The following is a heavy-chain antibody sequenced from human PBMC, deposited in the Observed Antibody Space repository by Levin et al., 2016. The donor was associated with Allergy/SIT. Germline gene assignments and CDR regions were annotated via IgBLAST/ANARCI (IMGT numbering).Heavy chain of an antibody. Sequence: GESLKISCAASGFTFSSYGMHWVRQAPGKGLEWVAVISYDGSNKYYADSVKGRFTISRDNSKNTLYLQMNSLRAEDTAVYYCAKGPGEGILTGYWYFDYWGQGTLVTVSS. D-gene: IGHD3-9*01. CDR1: GFTFSSYG. CDR2: ISYDGSNK. J-gene: IGHJ4*02. V-gene: IGHV3-30*18. CDR3: AKGPGEGILTGYWYFDY.